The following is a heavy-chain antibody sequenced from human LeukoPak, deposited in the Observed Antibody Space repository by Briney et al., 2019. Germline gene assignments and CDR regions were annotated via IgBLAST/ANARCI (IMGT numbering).Heavy chain of an antibody. D-gene: IGHD2-2*01. CDR2: INHSGST. CDR3: ARWSCSSTSCYYDY. CDR1: GGSFSGYY. J-gene: IGHJ4*02. V-gene: IGHV4-34*01. Sequence: SETLSLTCAVYGGSFSGYYWGWIRQPPGKGLEWIGEINHSGSTNYNPSLKSRVTISVDTSKNQFSLKLSSVTAADTAVYYCARWSCSSTSCYYDYWGQGTLVTVSS.